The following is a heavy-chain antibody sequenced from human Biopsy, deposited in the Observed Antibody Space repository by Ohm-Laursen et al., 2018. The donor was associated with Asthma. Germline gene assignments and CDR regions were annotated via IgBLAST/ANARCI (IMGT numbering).Heavy chain of an antibody. J-gene: IGHJ4*02. CDR3: AREGVAGTHIED. D-gene: IGHD6-19*01. V-gene: IGHV3-30-3*01. Sequence: SLRLSCSASRFTYEMHWVRQAPGKELEWVAVISYDGSSIYYADSVKGRFTISRDNSKNTLSLQMNSLTAEDTAVYYCAREGVAGTHIEDWGQGALVTVSS. CDR2: ISYDGSSI. CDR1: RFTYE.